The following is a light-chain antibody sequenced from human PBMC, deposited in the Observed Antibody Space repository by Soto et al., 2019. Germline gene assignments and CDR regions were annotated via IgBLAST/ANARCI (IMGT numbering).Light chain of an antibody. V-gene: IGKV3-15*01. CDR3: QQYNNWLPYT. CDR1: QSVSSN. J-gene: IGKJ1*01. Sequence: EIVLTQSPGTLSLSPGERATLSCRASQSVSSNLVWYQQKPGQAPRLLIYGASTRATGVPARFSGSGSGTEFTLTISSLQSEDFAVYYCQQYNNWLPYTSGQGTKVDIK. CDR2: GAS.